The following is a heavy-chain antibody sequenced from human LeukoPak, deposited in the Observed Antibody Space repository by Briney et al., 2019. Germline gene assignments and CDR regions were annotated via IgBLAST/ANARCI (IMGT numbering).Heavy chain of an antibody. J-gene: IGHJ3*02. CDR2: INHSGST. Sequence: SETLSLTCAVYGGSFSDYYWSWIRQPPGKGLEWIGEINHSGSTNYNPSLKSRVTISVDTSKTQFSLKLSSVTAADTAVSYCARRVRGVNDAFDIWDEGTMVTVSS. V-gene: IGHV4-34*01. CDR3: ARRVRGVNDAFDI. CDR1: GGSFSDYY. D-gene: IGHD3-10*01.